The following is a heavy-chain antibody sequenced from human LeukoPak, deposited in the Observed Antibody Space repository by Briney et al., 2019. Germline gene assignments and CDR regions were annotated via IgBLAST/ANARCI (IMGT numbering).Heavy chain of an antibody. V-gene: IGHV7-4-1*02. J-gene: IGHJ4*02. CDR3: ARDRDYFDY. CDR1: GYTFTGYY. Sequence: ASVKVSCKASGYTFTGYYMHWVRQAPGQGLEWMGWITTDTGNPTYAQGFTGRFVFSLDTSVSTAYLQISSLKAEDTAVYYCARDRDYFDYWGQGTLVTVSS. CDR2: ITTDTGNP.